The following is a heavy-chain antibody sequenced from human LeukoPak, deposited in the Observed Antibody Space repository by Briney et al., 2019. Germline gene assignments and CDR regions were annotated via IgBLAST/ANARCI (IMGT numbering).Heavy chain of an antibody. CDR3: ARLGDYYDSSGYYDY. J-gene: IGHJ4*02. CDR2: IIPIFGTA. CDR1: GGTFSSYA. D-gene: IGHD3-22*01. V-gene: IGHV1-69*05. Sequence: ASVKVSCKASGGTFSSYAISWVRQAPGQGLEWMGGIIPIFGTANYAQKFQGRVTITTDESTSTAYMELSSLRSEDTAVYYCARLGDYYDSSGYYDYWGQGTLVTVSS.